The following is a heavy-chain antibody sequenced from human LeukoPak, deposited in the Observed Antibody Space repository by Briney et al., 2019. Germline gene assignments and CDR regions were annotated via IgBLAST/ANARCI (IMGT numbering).Heavy chain of an antibody. V-gene: IGHV1-18*01. Sequence: ASVKVSCKASGYTFTSYGISWVRQAPGQGLEWMGWISAYNGNTNYAQKLQGRVTMTTDTSTSTAYMELRSLRSDDTAVYYCARHASITIFGVGPESRNWFDPWGQGTLVTVSS. D-gene: IGHD3-3*01. J-gene: IGHJ5*02. CDR1: GYTFTSYG. CDR2: ISAYNGNT. CDR3: ARHASITIFGVGPESRNWFDP.